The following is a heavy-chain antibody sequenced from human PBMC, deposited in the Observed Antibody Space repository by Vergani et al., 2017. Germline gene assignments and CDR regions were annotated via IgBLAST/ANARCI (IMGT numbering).Heavy chain of an antibody. CDR3: ARTPNSLRYFDPIYWYFDL. CDR1: GGSISSGSYY. V-gene: IGHV4-61*02. D-gene: IGHD3-9*01. J-gene: IGHJ2*01. Sequence: QVQLQESGPGLVKPSQTLSLTCTVSGGSISSGSYYWSWIRQPAGKGLEWIGRIYTSGSTNYNPSLKSRVTISVDTSKNQFSLKLSSVTAADTAVYYCARTPNSLRYFDPIYWYFDLWGRGTLVTVSS. CDR2: IYTSGST.